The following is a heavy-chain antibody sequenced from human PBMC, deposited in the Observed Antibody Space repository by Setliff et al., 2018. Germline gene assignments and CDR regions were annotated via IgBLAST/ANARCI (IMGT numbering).Heavy chain of an antibody. D-gene: IGHD3-3*01. CDR2: IYYSGST. Sequence: PSETLSLTCTVSGGSISSSSYYWGWIRQPPGKGLEWIGSIYYSGSTYYNQSLKSRVTRSVDTSKNQFSLKLSSVTDADTAVYYCARRETYYNFWSGYYAYWGQGTLVTVSS. CDR3: ARRETYYNFWSGYYAY. J-gene: IGHJ4*02. CDR1: GGSISSSSYY. V-gene: IGHV4-39*07.